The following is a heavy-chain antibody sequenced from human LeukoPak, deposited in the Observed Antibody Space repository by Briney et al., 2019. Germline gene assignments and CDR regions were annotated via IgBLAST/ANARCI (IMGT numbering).Heavy chain of an antibody. V-gene: IGHV3-23*01. CDR1: GFTFSSYA. CDR2: ISGSGGST. Sequence: GGSLRLSCAASGFTFSSYAMSWVRQAPGKGLEWVSAISGSGGSTYYADSVKGRFTISRDNAKNSLYLQMNSLRAEDTAVYYCARETDYYYGSGSINWGQGTLVTVSS. D-gene: IGHD3-10*01. J-gene: IGHJ4*02. CDR3: ARETDYYYGSGSIN.